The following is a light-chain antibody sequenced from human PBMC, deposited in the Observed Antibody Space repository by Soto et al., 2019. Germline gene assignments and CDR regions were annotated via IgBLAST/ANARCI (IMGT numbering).Light chain of an antibody. CDR2: DAS. CDR1: QSVSSY. CDR3: QLYAISPKT. J-gene: IGKJ1*01. V-gene: IGKV3-11*01. Sequence: EIVLTQSPATLSLSPGERATLSCRASQSVSSYLAWYQQKPGQAPRLLIYDASNRATGIPARFSGSGSGTDFTLTISRLEPEDFAVYFCQLYAISPKTFGQGTKVDIK.